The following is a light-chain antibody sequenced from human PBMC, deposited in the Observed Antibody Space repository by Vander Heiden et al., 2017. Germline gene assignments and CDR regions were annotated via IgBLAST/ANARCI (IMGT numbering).Light chain of an antibody. CDR1: QSLLHSDGYNY. Sequence: VMTQFSLSLPVTPGEPASISCRSSQSLLHSDGYNYLDWFLQRPGQSPQLLIYLGSFRASGVPDRFSGSGSGTDFTLKISRVEAEDVGVYYCMQTLQKGTFGQGTKVEIK. CDR2: LGS. CDR3: MQTLQKGT. V-gene: IGKV2-28*01. J-gene: IGKJ1*01.